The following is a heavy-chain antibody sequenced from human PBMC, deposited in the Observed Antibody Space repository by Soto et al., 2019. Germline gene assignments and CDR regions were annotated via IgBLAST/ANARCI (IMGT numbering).Heavy chain of an antibody. CDR2: ISYDGSNK. V-gene: IGHV3-30*18. D-gene: IGHD3-22*01. CDR1: GFTFSSYG. J-gene: IGHJ4*02. Sequence: GGSLRLSCAASGFTFSSYGMHWVRQAPGKGREWVAVISYDGSNKYYADSVKGRFTISRDNPKNTLYLQMNSLRAEDTAVYYCAKTLPTVHYYASSGYQGGFDSWGQGTPVTVSS. CDR3: AKTLPTVHYYASSGYQGGFDS.